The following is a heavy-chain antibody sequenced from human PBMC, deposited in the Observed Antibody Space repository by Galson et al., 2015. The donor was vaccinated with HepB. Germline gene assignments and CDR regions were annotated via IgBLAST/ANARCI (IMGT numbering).Heavy chain of an antibody. Sequence: ETLSLTCAVYGGSFSGYYWSWIRQPPGKGLEWIGEINHSGSTNYNPSLKSRVTISVDTSKNQFSLKLSSVTAADTAVYYCARVGEPGVLRFLEWLTPNYYYGMDVWGQGTTVTVSS. V-gene: IGHV4-34*01. CDR1: GGSFSGYY. J-gene: IGHJ6*02. D-gene: IGHD3-3*01. CDR3: ARVGEPGVLRFLEWLTPNYYYGMDV. CDR2: INHSGST.